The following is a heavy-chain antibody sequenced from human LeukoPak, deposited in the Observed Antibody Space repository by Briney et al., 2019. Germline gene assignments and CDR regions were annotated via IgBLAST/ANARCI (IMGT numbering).Heavy chain of an antibody. CDR3: ARVGYSYGYYFGY. J-gene: IGHJ4*02. V-gene: IGHV3-66*01. Sequence: GGSLRLSCAASGFTVSSNYMSWVRQAPGKGLEWVSVIYSGGSTYYADSVKGRFTISRDNSKNTLYLQMNSLRAEDTAVYYCARVGYSYGYYFGYWGQGTLVTVSS. D-gene: IGHD5-18*01. CDR1: GFTVSSNY. CDR2: IYSGGST.